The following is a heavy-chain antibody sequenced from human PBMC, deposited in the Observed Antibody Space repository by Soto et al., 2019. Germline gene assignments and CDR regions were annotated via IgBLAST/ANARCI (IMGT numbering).Heavy chain of an antibody. Sequence: QLQLQESGSGLVKPSQTLSLTCGVSGGSINSGDYAWSWIRQPPGKGLEWMGYIYHSGSTYYNPSLKSRVTILIDRSKNQFSLKLSSVTAADTAVYYCAGIRIAAAGGCLDVWGQGTTVTVSS. CDR1: GGSINSGDYA. CDR2: IYHSGST. D-gene: IGHD6-13*01. CDR3: AGIRIAAAGGCLDV. V-gene: IGHV4-30-2*01. J-gene: IGHJ6*02.